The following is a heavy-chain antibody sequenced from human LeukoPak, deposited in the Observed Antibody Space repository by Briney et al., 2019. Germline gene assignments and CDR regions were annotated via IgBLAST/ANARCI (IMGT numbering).Heavy chain of an antibody. CDR1: GYTFTSYY. V-gene: IGHV1-46*01. CDR3: ARAPLYCSGGSCYSGNWFDP. D-gene: IGHD2-15*01. J-gene: IGHJ5*02. CDR2: INPSGGST. Sequence: ASVKVSCKASGYTFTSYYMHWVRQAPGQGLEWMGIINPSGGSTSYAQKFQGRVTMTRDTPASTAYMELSSLRSEDMAVYYCARAPLYCSGGSCYSGNWFDPWGQGTLVTVSS.